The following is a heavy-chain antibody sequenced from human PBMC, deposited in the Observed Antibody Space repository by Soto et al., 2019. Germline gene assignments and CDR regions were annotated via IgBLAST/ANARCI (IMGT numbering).Heavy chain of an antibody. CDR3: AKGPGGGYGYG. D-gene: IGHD5-18*01. CDR2: LSGSAVNA. V-gene: IGHV3-23*01. CDR1: GFTFSNYA. Sequence: EVKLLESGGGLVQPGESLRLSCEASGFTFSNYAMNWVRQAPGKGLEWVSSLSGSAVNAFYADSVKGRFTIFRDNYKNTLYLQMDSLRVEDTAVYYCAKGPGGGYGYGWGLGTLVTVSS. J-gene: IGHJ1*01.